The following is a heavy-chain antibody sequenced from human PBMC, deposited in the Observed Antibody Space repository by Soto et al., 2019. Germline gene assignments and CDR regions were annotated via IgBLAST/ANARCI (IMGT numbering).Heavy chain of an antibody. CDR3: ARGEIQVPIDY. V-gene: IGHV4-28*03. CDR2: IYYSGTT. CDR1: GYSISSSNW. J-gene: IGHJ4*02. Sequence: QVQLQESGPGLVKPSDTLSLTCAVSGYSISSSNWWGWIRQPPGKGLEWIGYIYYSGTTYYNPSLKSRVTMSVGTSKNQFSPNLTSVTAVDTAVYYCARGEIQVPIDYWGPGTLVTVSS. D-gene: IGHD1-26*01.